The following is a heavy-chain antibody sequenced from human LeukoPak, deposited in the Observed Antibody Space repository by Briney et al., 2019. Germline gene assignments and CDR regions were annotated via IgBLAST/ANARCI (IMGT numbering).Heavy chain of an antibody. Sequence: GGSLRLSCVASGFTLDAYAMHWVRQVRGKGLEWVSLINADGSRTYYADSVKGRFTISRDNYKNPLYLQMTSLRPEDSAFYCATWAFYHDLDVWGRGTTVTVSS. J-gene: IGHJ6*02. CDR2: INADGSRT. CDR3: ATWAFYHDLDV. CDR1: GFTLDAYA. D-gene: IGHD3-3*01. V-gene: IGHV3-43*02.